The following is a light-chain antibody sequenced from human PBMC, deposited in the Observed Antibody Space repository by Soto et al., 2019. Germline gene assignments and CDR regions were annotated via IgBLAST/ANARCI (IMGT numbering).Light chain of an antibody. CDR3: AVWDASLNGVV. V-gene: IGLV2-8*01. J-gene: IGLJ2*01. CDR2: EVS. Sequence: QSALTQPPSASGSPGQSVTISCTGTSSDVGGYNYVSWYQQHPGKAPKLMIYEVSKRPSGVPDRFSGSKSGNTASLTVSGLQSEDEADYYCAVWDASLNGVVFGGGTKVTVL. CDR1: SSDVGGYNY.